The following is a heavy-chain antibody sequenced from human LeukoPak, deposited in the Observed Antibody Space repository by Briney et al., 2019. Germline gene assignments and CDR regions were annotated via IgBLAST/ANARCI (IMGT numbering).Heavy chain of an antibody. CDR2: IYHSGST. CDR1: GYSISSGYY. D-gene: IGHD2-8*01. V-gene: IGHV4-38-2*02. CDR3: ASNGYYCIEF. J-gene: IGHJ6*03. Sequence: SETLSLTCTVSGYSISSGYYWGWIRQPPGKGLEWIGNIYHSGSTYYNPSLKSRVTISVDKSKSQFSLRLSSVTAADTAVYYCASNGYYCIEFWGKGTTVTVSS.